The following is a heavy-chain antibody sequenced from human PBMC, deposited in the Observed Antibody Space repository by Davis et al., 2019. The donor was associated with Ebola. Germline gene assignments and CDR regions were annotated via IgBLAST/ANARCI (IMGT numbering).Heavy chain of an antibody. CDR1: GGSFSGYY. D-gene: IGHD6-6*01. V-gene: IGHV4-34*01. CDR3: ARAAARPRGMDV. J-gene: IGHJ6*02. CDR2: INHSGST. Sequence: GSLRLSCAVYGGSFSGYYWSWIRQPPGKGLEWIGEINHSGSTNYNPSLKSRVTISVDTSKNQFSLKLSSVTAADTAVYYCARAAARPRGMDVWGQGTTVTVSS.